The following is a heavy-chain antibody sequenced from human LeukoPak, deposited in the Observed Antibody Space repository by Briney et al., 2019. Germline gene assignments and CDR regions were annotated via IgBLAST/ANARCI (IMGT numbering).Heavy chain of an antibody. V-gene: IGHV4-59*08. CDR1: GGSISSYY. CDR3: ARSLSGSYGFDY. Sequence: PSETLSLTCTVSGGSISSYYWSWIRQPPGKGLEWIGYIYYSGSTNYNPSLKSRVTISVDTSKNQFSLKLSSVTGADTAVYHCARSLSGSYGFDYWGQGTLVTVSS. J-gene: IGHJ4*02. CDR2: IYYSGST. D-gene: IGHD1-26*01.